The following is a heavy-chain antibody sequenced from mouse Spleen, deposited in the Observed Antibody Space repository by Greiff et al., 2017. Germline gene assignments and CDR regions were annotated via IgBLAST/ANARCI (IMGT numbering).Heavy chain of an antibody. V-gene: IGHV5-16*01. CDR2: INYDGSST. CDR3: ARAQLTGTFLDY. J-gene: IGHJ2*01. CDR1: GFTFSDYY. D-gene: IGHD4-1*01. Sequence: EVQRVESEGGLVQPGSSMKLSCTASGFTFSDYYMAWVRQVPEKGLEWVANINYDGSSTYYLDSLKSRFIISRDNAKNILYLQMSSLKSEDTATYYCARAQLTGTFLDYWGQGTTLTVSS.